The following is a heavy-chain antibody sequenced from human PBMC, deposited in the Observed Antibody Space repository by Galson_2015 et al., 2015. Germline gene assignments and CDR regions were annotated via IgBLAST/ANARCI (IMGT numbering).Heavy chain of an antibody. V-gene: IGHV3-30-3*01. CDR1: GFTFSSYA. CDR3: ARDGGPWGYDFENFGRYGMDV. Sequence: SLRLSCAASGFTFSSYAMHWVRQAPGKGLEWVAVISYDGSNKYYADSVKGRFTIPRDNSKNTLYLQMNSLRAEDTAVYYCARDGGPWGYDFENFGRYGMDVWGQGTTVTVSS. D-gene: IGHD5-12*01. J-gene: IGHJ6*02. CDR2: ISYDGSNK.